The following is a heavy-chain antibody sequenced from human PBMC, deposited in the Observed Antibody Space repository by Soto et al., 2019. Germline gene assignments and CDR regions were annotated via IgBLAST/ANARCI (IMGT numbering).Heavy chain of an antibody. D-gene: IGHD3-3*01. CDR1: GFTFSSYA. V-gene: IGHV3-23*01. CDR3: AKVITHYDGWSGNYYYYYMDV. CDR2: ISGSGGST. J-gene: IGHJ6*03. Sequence: EVQLLESGGGLVQPGGSLRLSCAASGFTFSSYAMSWVRQAPGKWLEWVSAISGSGGSTYYADYVKGRFTISRDNSKNTLSLQMNSMRAEDTAVYYCAKVITHYDGWSGNYYYYYMDVWGKGTTVTVS.